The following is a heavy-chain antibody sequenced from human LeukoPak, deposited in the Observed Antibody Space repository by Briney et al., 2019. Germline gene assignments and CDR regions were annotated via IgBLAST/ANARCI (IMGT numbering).Heavy chain of an antibody. CDR3: ARDPAPPTIFGVVTLYWYFDL. J-gene: IGHJ2*01. V-gene: IGHV3-66*01. CDR1: GFTVSSNY. CDR2: IYSGGST. Sequence: GGSLRLSCAASGFTVSSNYMSWVRQAPGKGLEWVSVIYSGGSTYYADSVKGRFTISRDNSKNTLYLQMNSLRAEDTAVYYCARDPAPPTIFGVVTLYWYFDLWGRGTLVTVSS. D-gene: IGHD3-3*01.